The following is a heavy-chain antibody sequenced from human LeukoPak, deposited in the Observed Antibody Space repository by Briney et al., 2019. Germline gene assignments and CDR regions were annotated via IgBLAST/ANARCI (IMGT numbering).Heavy chain of an antibody. Sequence: GGSLRLSCAASGFTFSSYAMHWVRQAPGKGLEWVAVISYDGSNKYYADSVKGRFTISRDNSKNTLYLQMNSLRAEDTAVYYCARDRGGSRSSSWWVYWGQGTLVTVSS. J-gene: IGHJ4*02. V-gene: IGHV3-30-3*01. CDR3: ARDRGGSRSSSWWVY. D-gene: IGHD6-13*01. CDR2: ISYDGSNK. CDR1: GFTFSSYA.